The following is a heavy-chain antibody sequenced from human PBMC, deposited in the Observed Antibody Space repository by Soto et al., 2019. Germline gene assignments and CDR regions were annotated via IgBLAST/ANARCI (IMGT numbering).Heavy chain of an antibody. CDR2: IYWDDDK. V-gene: IGHV2-5*02. D-gene: IGHD6-19*01. J-gene: IGHJ4*02. CDR1: GFSLSTSGVG. CDR3: AQRPGYSSGWHFDY. Sequence: QITLKESGPTLVRPTQTLTLTCTFSGFSLSTSGVGVGWIRQTPGKALEWLALIYWDDDKSYSPSLKSRLTITKGTSKNQVVLTMTNMDPVDTATYYCAQRPGYSSGWHFDYWGQGTLVTVSS.